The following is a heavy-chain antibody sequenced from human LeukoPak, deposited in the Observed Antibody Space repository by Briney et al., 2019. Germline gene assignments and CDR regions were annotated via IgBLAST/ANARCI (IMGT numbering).Heavy chain of an antibody. J-gene: IGHJ6*03. CDR2: ISSSSSYI. D-gene: IGHD7-27*01. CDR3: ARGWGEGYMDV. V-gene: IGHV3-21*01. CDR1: GFTFSIYS. Sequence: GGSLRLSCAASGFTFSIYSMNWVRQAPGKGREWVSSISSSSSYIYYADSVKGRVTISRDNAKYSLYLQMNRLRAEDTAVYYCARGWGEGYMDVWGKGTTVTVSS.